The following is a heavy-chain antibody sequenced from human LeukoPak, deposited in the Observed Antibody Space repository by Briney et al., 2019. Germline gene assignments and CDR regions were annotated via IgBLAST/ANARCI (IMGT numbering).Heavy chain of an antibody. Sequence: ASVKVSCKASGYTFTSYGISWVRQAPGQGLEWLGCISAYNGHTNYAQKLQGRVTMTTDTSTSTAYMELRSLRSDDTAVYYCAREPLGVIPYPVDYWGQGTLVTVSS. D-gene: IGHD3-3*01. CDR1: GYTFTSYG. V-gene: IGHV1-18*01. J-gene: IGHJ4*02. CDR2: ISAYNGHT. CDR3: AREPLGVIPYPVDY.